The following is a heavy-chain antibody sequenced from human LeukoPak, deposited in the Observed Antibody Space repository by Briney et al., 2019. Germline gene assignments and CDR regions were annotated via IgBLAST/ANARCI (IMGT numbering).Heavy chain of an antibody. D-gene: IGHD2-2*01. CDR2: ISIDGNGK. CDR1: TFTFSNSV. J-gene: IGHJ4*02. CDR3: AKEVRTSGRAGIFGY. Sequence: GGSLRLSCVPSTFTFSNSVMHWVRQAPGKGLEWVSGISIDGNGKYYADSVRGRITISRDNSKNTLYLEMNSLSAEDTAAYYCAKEVRTSGRAGIFGYWGQGTLVTVSS. V-gene: IGHV3-30*04.